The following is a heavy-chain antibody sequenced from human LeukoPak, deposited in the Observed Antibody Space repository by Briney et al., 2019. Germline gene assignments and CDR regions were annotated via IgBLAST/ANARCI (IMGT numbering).Heavy chain of an antibody. CDR2: ISAYNGNT. CDR3: ASGTGYDSSAAPYYYYGMDV. J-gene: IGHJ6*02. V-gene: IGHV1-18*01. CDR1: GYTFTSYG. Sequence: ASVKVSCKASGYTFTSYGISWVRQAPGQGLEWMGWISAYNGNTNYAQKLQGRVTMTTDTSTSTAYMELRSLRSDDTAVYYCASGTGYDSSAAPYYYYGMDVWGQGTTVTVSS. D-gene: IGHD3-22*01.